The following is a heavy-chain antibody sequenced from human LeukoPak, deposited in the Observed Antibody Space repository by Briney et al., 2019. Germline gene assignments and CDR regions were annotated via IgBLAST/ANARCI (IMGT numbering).Heavy chain of an antibody. CDR1: VYTFTSYY. D-gene: IGHD2-15*01. CDR3: ARDPPRSYCSGGSCFGGAKFDY. J-gene: IGHJ4*02. CDR2: INPSGGST. Sequence: GASVKVSCKASVYTFTSYYMHWVRQAPGQGLEWMGIINPSGGSTSYAQKFQGRVTMTRDMSTSTVYMELSSLRSEDTAVYYCARDPPRSYCSGGSCFGGAKFDYWGQGTLVTVSS. V-gene: IGHV1-46*01.